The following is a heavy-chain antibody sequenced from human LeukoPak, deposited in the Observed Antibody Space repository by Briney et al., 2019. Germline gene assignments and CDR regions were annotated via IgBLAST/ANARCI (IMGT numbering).Heavy chain of an antibody. Sequence: PSETLSLTCSVSGGSINVYYWNWIRQSPGKGLEWIGSISYSGSTNYNPSLKSRVAISMDTSKNRFSLKVSSAIAADTAMYYCARGGSRSYTSSTLDYWGQGTLVTVSS. CDR1: GGSINVYY. J-gene: IGHJ4*02. D-gene: IGHD6-6*01. CDR3: ARGGSRSYTSSTLDY. V-gene: IGHV4-59*01. CDR2: ISYSGST.